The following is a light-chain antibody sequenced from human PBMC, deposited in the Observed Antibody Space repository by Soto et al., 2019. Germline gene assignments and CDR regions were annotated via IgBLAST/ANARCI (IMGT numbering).Light chain of an antibody. CDR2: GAS. CDR1: QSVSNN. Sequence: EIVMTHSPATLSVSTGERATISCRASQSVSNNLAWYQQKPGQAPRLLIYGASTRATAIPARFSGSGSGTDFTLTISSLQSEDFAVYFCQQYDNWPYTFGQGTKLEIK. J-gene: IGKJ2*01. V-gene: IGKV3-15*01. CDR3: QQYDNWPYT.